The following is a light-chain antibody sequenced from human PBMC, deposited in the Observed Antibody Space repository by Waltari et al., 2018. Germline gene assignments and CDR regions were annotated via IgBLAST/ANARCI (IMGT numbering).Light chain of an antibody. CDR2: RDV. V-gene: IGLV3-1*01. Sequence: YDLTQPPSVSVSQGQPAYLTCSGHELGSQYVSWYQQRPGRPPILPIYRDVKRPSGCPERFSGSNSENTATLTITGAQALDEAAYFCQAWDTNTWVFGGGTNVTVL. J-gene: IGLJ3*02. CDR1: ELGSQY. CDR3: QAWDTNTWV.